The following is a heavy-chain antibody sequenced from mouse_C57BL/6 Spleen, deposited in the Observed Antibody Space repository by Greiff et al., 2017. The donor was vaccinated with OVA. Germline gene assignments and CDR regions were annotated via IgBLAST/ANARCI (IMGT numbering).Heavy chain of an antibody. J-gene: IGHJ2*01. CDR1: GYTFTSYW. CDR3: ARGRHYYGSSYFDY. D-gene: IGHD1-1*01. Sequence: VQLQQSGAELVKPGASVKMSCKASGYTFTSYWITWVKQRPGQGLEWIGDIYPGSGSTNYNEKFKSKATLTVDTSSSTAYMQLSSLTSEDSAVYYCARGRHYYGSSYFDYWGQGTTLTVSS. CDR2: IYPGSGST. V-gene: IGHV1-55*01.